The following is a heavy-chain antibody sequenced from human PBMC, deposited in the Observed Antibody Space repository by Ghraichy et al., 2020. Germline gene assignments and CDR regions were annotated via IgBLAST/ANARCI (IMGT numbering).Heavy chain of an antibody. CDR2: ISYSGGT. V-gene: IGHV4-31*03. D-gene: IGHD3-22*01. J-gene: IGHJ4*02. Sequence: SETLSLTCTVSGASIRRDGYYWSWIRQHPGKGLEWIGHISYSGGTSYTPSLRSRVGISIATSENQFSMKLSSVTLADTAVYYCAREGDYYDSSGYHWGQGTLVTVSS. CDR1: GASIRRDGYY. CDR3: AREGDYYDSSGYH.